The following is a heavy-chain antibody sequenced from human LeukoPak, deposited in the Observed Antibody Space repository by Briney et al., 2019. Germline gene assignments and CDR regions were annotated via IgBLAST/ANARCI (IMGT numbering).Heavy chain of an antibody. Sequence: GGSLRLSCAASGFTFSSYGMHWVRQAPGKGLEWVAFIRYDGSNKYYADSVKGRFTISRDNSKNTLYLQMNSLRAEDTAVYYCARDLLGWELHYFDYWGQGTLVTVSS. CDR3: ARDLLGWELHYFDY. J-gene: IGHJ4*02. D-gene: IGHD1-26*01. CDR2: IRYDGSNK. V-gene: IGHV3-30*02. CDR1: GFTFSSYG.